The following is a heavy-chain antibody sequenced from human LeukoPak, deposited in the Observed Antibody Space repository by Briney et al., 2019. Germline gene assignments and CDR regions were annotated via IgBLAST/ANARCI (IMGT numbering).Heavy chain of an antibody. CDR3: ARGGRGSGDHYYYYGMDV. CDR1: GASIRTYY. CDR2: IYSSGST. V-gene: IGHV4-4*07. D-gene: IGHD2-15*01. Sequence: SETLSLICSVSGASIRTYYWNWIRQPAGKGLEWIGRIYSSGSTNYNPSLKSRVTMSVDTSKNQFSLQLNSVTAADTAVYYCARGGRGSGDHYYYYGMDVWGRGTTATVS. J-gene: IGHJ6*02.